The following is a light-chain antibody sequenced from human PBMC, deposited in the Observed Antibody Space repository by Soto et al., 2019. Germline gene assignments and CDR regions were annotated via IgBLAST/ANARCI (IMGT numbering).Light chain of an antibody. CDR1: QSVSGSY. Sequence: EIVLTQSPGTLSLSPGDRATLSCGASQSVSGSYLAWYQQKPGQAPRLLIYGASSRATGIPDRFSGSGSGTEFTLTISRLEPEDFAVYYCHQYVTSPWTLGQGTKVEIK. CDR3: HQYVTSPWT. V-gene: IGKV3-20*01. J-gene: IGKJ1*01. CDR2: GAS.